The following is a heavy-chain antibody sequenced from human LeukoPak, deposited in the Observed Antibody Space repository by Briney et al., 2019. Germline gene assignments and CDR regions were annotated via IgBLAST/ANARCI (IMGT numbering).Heavy chain of an antibody. CDR2: MKPKSGET. CDR1: GYTLTNYD. CDR3: ARDYGGNSGWFDP. V-gene: IGHV1-8*01. D-gene: IGHD4-23*01. Sequence: ASVKVSCKASGYTLTNYDINWVRQATGQGLEWMGWMKPKSGETGYAQKFQGRATMTRVTSINTAYMELRSLTSDDTAVYYCARDYGGNSGWFDPWGQGTLVTVSS. J-gene: IGHJ5*02.